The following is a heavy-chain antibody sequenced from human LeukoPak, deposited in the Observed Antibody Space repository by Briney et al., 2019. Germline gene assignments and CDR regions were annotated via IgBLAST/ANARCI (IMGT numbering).Heavy chain of an antibody. J-gene: IGHJ4*02. Sequence: PGGSLRLSCGASGFTFSSYAMHWVRQAPGKGLEWVAIISYDGSNKYYADSVKGRFTISRDNSKNTLYVQMKSLRAEDTAVYYCAREIVVVDIWGQGTLVTVSS. CDR3: AREIVVVDI. CDR1: GFTFSSYA. CDR2: ISYDGSNK. V-gene: IGHV3-30-3*01. D-gene: IGHD1-26*01.